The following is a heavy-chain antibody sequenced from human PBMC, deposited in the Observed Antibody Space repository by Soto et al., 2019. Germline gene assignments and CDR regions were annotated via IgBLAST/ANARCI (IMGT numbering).Heavy chain of an antibody. D-gene: IGHD3-3*01. Sequence: QVQLVESGGGVVQPGRSLRLSCAASGFTFSSYAMHWVRQAPGKGLEWVAVISYDGSNKYYADSVKGRFTISRDNAKNTLYLQMNSLRAEDTAVYYCARDWSREGGMDVWGQGTTVTVSS. V-gene: IGHV3-30-3*01. CDR1: GFTFSSYA. J-gene: IGHJ6*02. CDR2: ISYDGSNK. CDR3: ARDWSREGGMDV.